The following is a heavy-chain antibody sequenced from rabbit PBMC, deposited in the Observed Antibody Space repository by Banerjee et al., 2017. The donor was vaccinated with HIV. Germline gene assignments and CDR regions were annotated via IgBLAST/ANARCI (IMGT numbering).Heavy chain of an antibody. Sequence: QEQVVESGGGLVTLGGSLTLTCKASGFDFSSYGISWVRQAPGKGLEWIAYIYPDYGSTNYASWVNGRFTISLDNAQNTVFLQMTSLTAADTATYFCARDLAGVIGWNFDLWGPGTLVTVS. CDR2: IYPDYGST. V-gene: IGHV1S47*01. CDR3: ARDLAGVIGWNFDL. CDR1: GFDFSSYG. J-gene: IGHJ4*01. D-gene: IGHD4-1*01.